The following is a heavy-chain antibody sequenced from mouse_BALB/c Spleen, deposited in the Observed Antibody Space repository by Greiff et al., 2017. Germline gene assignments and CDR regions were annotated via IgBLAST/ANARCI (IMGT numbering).Heavy chain of an antibody. CDR2: IWAGGST. CDR3: ARDQNDYGYAMDY. V-gene: IGHV2-9*02. J-gene: IGHJ4*01. Sequence: VMLVESGPGLVAPSQSLSITCTVSGFSLTSYGVHWVRQPPGKGLEWLGVIWAGGSTNYNSALMSRLSISKDNSKSQVFLKMNSLQTDDTAMYYCARDQNDYGYAMDYWGQGTSVTVSS. CDR1: GFSLTSYG. D-gene: IGHD1-1*01.